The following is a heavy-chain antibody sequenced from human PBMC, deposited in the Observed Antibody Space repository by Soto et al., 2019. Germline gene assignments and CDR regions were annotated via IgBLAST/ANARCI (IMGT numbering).Heavy chain of an antibody. Sequence: SETLSLTCTFSVGSISSYYWSCIRHPAGKGLEWIGRIYTSGSTNYNPSLKSRVTMSVDTSKNQFSLKLSSVTAADTAVYYCARDTRSPAAMYHWFEPWGQGTLVIVS. J-gene: IGHJ5*02. CDR1: VGSISSYY. CDR3: ARDTRSPAAMYHWFEP. CDR2: IYTSGST. V-gene: IGHV4-4*07. D-gene: IGHD2-2*01.